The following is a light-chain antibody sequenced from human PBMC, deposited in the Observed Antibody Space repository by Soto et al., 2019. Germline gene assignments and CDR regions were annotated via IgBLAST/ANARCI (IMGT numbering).Light chain of an antibody. Sequence: EIVLTQSPGTLSLSPGERATLSCRARQSVSNYLAWYQQKPGQGPRLLIYGASSRATGIPDRFSGSGSGTDFTLTISRLEPEDLSVYYCQQYGGSPQTFGQGTKVEIK. CDR1: QSVSNY. J-gene: IGKJ1*01. CDR3: QQYGGSPQT. V-gene: IGKV3-20*01. CDR2: GAS.